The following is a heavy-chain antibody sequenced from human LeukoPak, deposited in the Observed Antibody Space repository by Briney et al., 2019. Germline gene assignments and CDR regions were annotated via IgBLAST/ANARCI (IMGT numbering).Heavy chain of an antibody. CDR2: IYYSGST. J-gene: IGHJ5*02. D-gene: IGHD6-13*01. CDR3: ARTVYSSSWYGWFDP. CDR1: GGPISSYY. Sequence: SETLSLTCTVSGGPISSYYWSWIRQPPGKGLEWIGYIYYSGSTNYNPSFKSRVTISVDTSKNQFSLKLSSVTAADTAVYYCARTVYSSSWYGWFDPWGQGTLVTVSS. V-gene: IGHV4-59*08.